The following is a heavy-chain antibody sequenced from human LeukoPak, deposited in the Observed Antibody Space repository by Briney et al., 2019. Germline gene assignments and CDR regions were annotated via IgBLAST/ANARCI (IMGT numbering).Heavy chain of an antibody. D-gene: IGHD3-10*01. V-gene: IGHV3-23*01. CDR2: TSSSDAGT. CDR3: ARSLRVRGVPDYMDV. J-gene: IGHJ6*03. Sequence: GGSLRLSCAAFGFPLSSYAMSWVRQAPGKGLEWVSATSSSDAGTYHADSVRGRFTISRDNSKNTLYLQMNRLRAEDTAVYYCARSLRVRGVPDYMDVWGKGTTVIISS. CDR1: GFPLSSYA.